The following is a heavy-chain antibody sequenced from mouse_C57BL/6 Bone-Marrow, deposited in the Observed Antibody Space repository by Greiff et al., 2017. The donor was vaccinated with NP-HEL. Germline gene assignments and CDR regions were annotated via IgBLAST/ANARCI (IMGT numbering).Heavy chain of an antibody. J-gene: IGHJ3*01. CDR3: ARSYGSSPAY. CDR1: GYTFTSYG. D-gene: IGHD1-1*01. V-gene: IGHV1-81*01. CDR2: IYPRSGNT. Sequence: VKLQESGAELARPGASVKLSCKASGYTFTSYGISWVKQRTGQGLEWIGEIYPRSGNTYYNEKFKGKATLTADKSSSTAYMELRSLTSEDSAVYFCARSYGSSPAYWGQGTLVTVSA.